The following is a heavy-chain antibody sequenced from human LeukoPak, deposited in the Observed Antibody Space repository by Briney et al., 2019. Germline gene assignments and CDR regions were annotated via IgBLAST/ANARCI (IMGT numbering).Heavy chain of an antibody. CDR3: ARDGERGELSLYMDY. Sequence: PGGSLRLSCAASGFTFNDYYMNWIRQAPGKGLEWVSYISSSGSSIHYADSVKGRFTISRDNAKNSLYLQMNSLRAEDTAVYYCARDGERGELSLYMDYWGQGTLVTVSS. V-gene: IGHV3-11*04. CDR2: ISSSGSSI. J-gene: IGHJ4*02. D-gene: IGHD3-16*02. CDR1: GFTFNDYY.